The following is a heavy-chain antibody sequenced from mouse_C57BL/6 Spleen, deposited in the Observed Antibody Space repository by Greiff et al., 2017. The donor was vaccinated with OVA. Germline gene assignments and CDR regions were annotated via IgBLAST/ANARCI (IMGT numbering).Heavy chain of an antibody. V-gene: IGHV1-64*01. CDR2: IHPNSGGT. Sequence: QVQLQQPGAELVKPGASVKLSCKASGYTFTSSWMHWVKQRPGQGLEWIGMIHPNSGGTNYNEKFKSKATLTVDKSSRTAYMQLSSLTAEDCAGYDCARDWDVEDYWGQGTTLTVSS. D-gene: IGHD4-1*01. J-gene: IGHJ2*01. CDR1: GYTFTSSW. CDR3: ARDWDVEDY.